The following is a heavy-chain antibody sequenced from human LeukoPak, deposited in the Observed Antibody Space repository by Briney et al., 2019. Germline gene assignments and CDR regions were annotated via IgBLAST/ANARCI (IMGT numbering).Heavy chain of an antibody. J-gene: IGHJ3*02. D-gene: IGHD3-3*01. CDR2: IKSKTDGGTT. CDR1: GFTFSNAW. CDR3: PTLGDYDFWPVYSDAFDI. Sequence: PGGFLRLYCAASGFTFSNAWMSWVRQAPGKGLEWVGRIKSKTDGGTTDYAAPVKGRFTISRDDSKNTLYLQMNSLKTEDTAVYYCPTLGDYDFWPVYSDAFDIWGQGTMVTVSS. V-gene: IGHV3-15*01.